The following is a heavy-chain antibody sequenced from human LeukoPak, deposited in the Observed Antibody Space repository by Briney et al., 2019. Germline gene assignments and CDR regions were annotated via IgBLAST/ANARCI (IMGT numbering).Heavy chain of an antibody. J-gene: IGHJ4*02. Sequence: GGSLRLSCAASGFTVSRYWMQWVRQAPGKGLVWISRINSDGSTTTYADSVKGRFTISRDNAKNTVYLQMNSLRAEDTAVYYCARLPTGDYWGQGTLVTVSS. CDR1: GFTVSRYW. CDR3: ARLPTGDY. CDR2: INSDGSTT. V-gene: IGHV3-74*03.